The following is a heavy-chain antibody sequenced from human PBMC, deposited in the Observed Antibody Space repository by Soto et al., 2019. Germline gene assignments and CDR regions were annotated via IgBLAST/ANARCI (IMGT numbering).Heavy chain of an antibody. V-gene: IGHV2-26*01. J-gene: IGHJ4*02. CDR1: GFSLSNARMG. D-gene: IGHD4-17*01. CDR3: ARINNYGDNGVDY. Sequence: QVTLKESGPVLVKPTETLTLTCTVSGFSLSNARMGVSWIRQPPGKALEWLAHIFSNDEKSYSTSLKSRLTISKDTSKSQVVLTMTNMDPVDTATYYCARINNYGDNGVDYWGQGTLVTVSS. CDR2: IFSNDEK.